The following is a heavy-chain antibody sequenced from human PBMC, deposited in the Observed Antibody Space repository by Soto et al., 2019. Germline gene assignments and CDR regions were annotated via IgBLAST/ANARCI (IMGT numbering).Heavy chain of an antibody. J-gene: IGHJ4*02. CDR1: GGSISSYY. CDR3: ASLLYGSAHYFDY. V-gene: IGHV4-59*01. Sequence: SETLSLTCTVSGGSISSYYWSWIRQPPGKGLEWIGYIYYSGSTNYNPSLKSRVTISVDTSKNQFSLKLSSVTAADTAVYYCASLLYGSAHYFDYWGQGTLVTVPQ. CDR2: IYYSGST. D-gene: IGHD3-10*01.